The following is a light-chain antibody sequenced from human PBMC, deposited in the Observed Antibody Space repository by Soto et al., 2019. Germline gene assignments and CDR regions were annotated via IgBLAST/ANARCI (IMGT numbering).Light chain of an antibody. CDR1: QSVSSSY. CDR3: QQCGRSSS. CDR2: DTS. Sequence: EIVLTQSPGTLSLSPGERATLSCRASQSVSSSYLAWYQQKPGQAPRLLIYDTSSTATGIPDRFSGSGSGTDFTLAISRLEPEDFEVYYCQQCGRSSSFGQGTKVELK. V-gene: IGKV3-20*01. J-gene: IGKJ1*01.